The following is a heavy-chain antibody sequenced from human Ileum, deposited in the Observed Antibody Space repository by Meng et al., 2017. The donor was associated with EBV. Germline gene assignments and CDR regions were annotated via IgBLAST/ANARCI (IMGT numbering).Heavy chain of an antibody. V-gene: IGHV4-4*02. D-gene: IGHD3-22*01. CDR2: TSHSGST. Sequence: VQWEESGPGLVKPSETLSLTRAVSGGSISRSDWWSWVRQPPGKGLEWIGETSHSGSTNYSPSLKSRVTISLDKSKNQLSLKLNSVTAADTAVYYCASSDYYRSDYWGQGTLVTVSS. CDR3: ASSDYYRSDY. CDR1: GGSISRSDW. J-gene: IGHJ4*02.